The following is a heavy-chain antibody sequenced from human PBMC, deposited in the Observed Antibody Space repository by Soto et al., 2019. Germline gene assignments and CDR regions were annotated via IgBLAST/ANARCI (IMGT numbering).Heavy chain of an antibody. V-gene: IGHV3-30*18. Sequence: SQRLCYAASGFNFRNYAMRWVRQPPGKGLEWVAVISYDGINKYYADSVKGRFTISRDNSKNTLSLKMNSLRVEDRAVYYCAKAVLEYYDSSGYYYPPGYWGQGTLVTVS. J-gene: IGHJ4*02. CDR1: GFNFRNYA. CDR3: AKAVLEYYDSSGYYYPPGY. CDR2: ISYDGINK. D-gene: IGHD3-22*01.